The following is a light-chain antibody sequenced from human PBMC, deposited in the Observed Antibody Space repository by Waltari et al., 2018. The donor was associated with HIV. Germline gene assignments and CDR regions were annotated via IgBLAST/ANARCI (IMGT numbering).Light chain of an antibody. CDR2: RDG. CDR1: SSNIGSNY. Sequence: QSVLTQSPSASGAPGQRVTISCSGSSSNIGSNYVYWYQQLPGTAPKLLIYRDGQRPSGVPDRFSASKSGTSASLDISGLRSEDETDYYCVAWDDTLSGPVFGGGTKLTVL. J-gene: IGLJ2*01. V-gene: IGLV1-47*01. CDR3: VAWDDTLSGPV.